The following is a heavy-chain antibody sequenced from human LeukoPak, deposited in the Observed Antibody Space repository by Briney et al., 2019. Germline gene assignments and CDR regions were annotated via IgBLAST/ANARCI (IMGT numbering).Heavy chain of an antibody. V-gene: IGHV1-18*01. J-gene: IGHJ4*02. D-gene: IGHD4-17*01. Sequence: GASVKVSCKASGYTFTSYGISWVRQAPGQGLEWMGWINAYNGNTNYAQKLQGRVTMTTDTSTSTAYMELRSLRSDDTAVYYCARDGHDYGDYTPDYWGQGTLVTVSS. CDR2: INAYNGNT. CDR3: ARDGHDYGDYTPDY. CDR1: GYTFTSYG.